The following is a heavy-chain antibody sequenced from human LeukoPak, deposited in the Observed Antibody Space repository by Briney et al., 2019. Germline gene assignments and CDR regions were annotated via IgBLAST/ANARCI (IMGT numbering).Heavy chain of an antibody. Sequence: GGSLRLSCAASGFTFSGFSLHWVRQASGKGLEWVGRIRNKANNYATTYAASVRGRFTISRDDSKNAAYLQMDSLKTEDTALYYCATSSNAYNDHWGQGTLVTVSS. CDR2: IRNKANNYAT. CDR1: GFTFSGFS. J-gene: IGHJ4*02. V-gene: IGHV3-73*01. CDR3: ATSSNAYNDH. D-gene: IGHD5-24*01.